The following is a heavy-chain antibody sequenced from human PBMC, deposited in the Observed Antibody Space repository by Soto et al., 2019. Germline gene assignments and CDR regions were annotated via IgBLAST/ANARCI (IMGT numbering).Heavy chain of an antibody. J-gene: IGHJ4*02. D-gene: IGHD6-19*01. CDR2: INHSGST. Sequence: QVQLQQWGAGLLKPSETLSLTCAVYGGSFSGYYWSWIRQPPGKGLEWIGEINHSGSTNYNPSLKSRVTISVDTSKNQFSLKLSSVTAADTAAYYCARGPPLEQWLVEDYWGQGTLVTVSS. V-gene: IGHV4-34*01. CDR3: ARGPPLEQWLVEDY. CDR1: GGSFSGYY.